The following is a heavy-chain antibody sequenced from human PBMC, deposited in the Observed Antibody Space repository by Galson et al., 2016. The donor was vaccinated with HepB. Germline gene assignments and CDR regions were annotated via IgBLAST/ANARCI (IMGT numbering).Heavy chain of an antibody. CDR3: ARLSRRWLQDLDY. J-gene: IGHJ4*02. CDR2: IFPGDSDT. Sequence: QSGAEVKKPGESLRMSCKGSGYNFTTYWIGWVRQMPGKGLEWMGIIFPGDSDTRYRPSFRGQVPMSVDKSSSTAYLYWSSLKAGDTAMYYCARLSRRWLQDLDYWGQGTLVTVSS. CDR1: GYNFTTYW. V-gene: IGHV5-51*01. D-gene: IGHD5-24*01.